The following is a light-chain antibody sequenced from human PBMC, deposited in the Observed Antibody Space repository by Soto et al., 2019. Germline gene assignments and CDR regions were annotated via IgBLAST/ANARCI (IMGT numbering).Light chain of an antibody. Sequence: QSVLTQPASASGAPGQRVTMSCSGSSSNIGRNTVNWYQHLPGTAPKLLIYSDEKRPSGVPDRFSGSRSGTSASLAISGLQSEDEADYYCVTWDASLTGYVFGTGTKVTVL. J-gene: IGLJ1*01. CDR1: SSNIGRNT. CDR3: VTWDASLTGYV. CDR2: SDE. V-gene: IGLV1-44*01.